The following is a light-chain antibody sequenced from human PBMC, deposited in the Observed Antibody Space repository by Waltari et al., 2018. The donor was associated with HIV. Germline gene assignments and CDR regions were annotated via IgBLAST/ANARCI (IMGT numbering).Light chain of an antibody. CDR3: QQYYSTPNT. CDR1: QSVLYSSNNKNY. V-gene: IGKV4-1*01. Sequence: DIVMTQSPDYLAVSLGERATIHCKSRQSVLYSSNNKNYLAWYQQKPGQPPNLLIYWASTRESGVPDRFSGSGSGTDFTLTISSLQAEDVAVYYCQQYYSTPNTFGQGTKLEIK. CDR2: WAS. J-gene: IGKJ2*01.